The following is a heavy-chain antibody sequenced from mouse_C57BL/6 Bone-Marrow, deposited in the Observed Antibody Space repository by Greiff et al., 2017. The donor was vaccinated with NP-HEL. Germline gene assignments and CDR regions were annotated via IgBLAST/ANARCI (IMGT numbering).Heavy chain of an antibody. Sequence: DVKLQESGGDLVKPGGSLKLSCAASGFTFSSYGMSWVRQTPDKRLEWVATISSGGSYTYYPDSVKGRFTISRDNAKNTLYLQMSSLKSEDTAMYYCARLGGFRFWFAYWGQGTLVTVSA. D-gene: IGHD4-1*01. J-gene: IGHJ3*01. CDR1: GFTFSSYG. V-gene: IGHV5-6*02. CDR3: ARLGGFRFWFAY. CDR2: ISSGGSYT.